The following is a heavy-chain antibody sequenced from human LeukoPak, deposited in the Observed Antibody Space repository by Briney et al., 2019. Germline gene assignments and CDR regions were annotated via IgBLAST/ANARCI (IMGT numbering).Heavy chain of an antibody. J-gene: IGHJ4*02. CDR1: GFTFSSYA. D-gene: IGHD1-26*01. Sequence: GGSLRLSCAASGFTFSSYAMSWVRQAPGQGLETVKAISGRGGSTYSADAVKRRFTISRDNSKYTLYLQMNSARAEDTAVYHCAKGRPWEPLDYWGQGTLVTVSS. V-gene: IGHV3-23*01. CDR3: AKGRPWEPLDY. CDR2: ISGRGGST.